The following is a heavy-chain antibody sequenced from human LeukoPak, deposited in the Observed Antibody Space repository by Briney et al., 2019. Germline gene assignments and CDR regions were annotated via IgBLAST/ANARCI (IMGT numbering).Heavy chain of an antibody. CDR3: ARVVEMATPSYYYYYGMDV. J-gene: IGHJ6*02. Sequence: GGSLRLSCAASGFXFSSYSINWVRQAPGKGLEWVSTISSSSSYIYYADSVKGRFTISRDNAKNSLYLQMNSLRAEDTAVYYCARVVEMATPSYYYYYGMDVWGQGTTVTVSS. V-gene: IGHV3-21*01. CDR2: ISSSSSYI. D-gene: IGHD5-24*01. CDR1: GFXFSSYS.